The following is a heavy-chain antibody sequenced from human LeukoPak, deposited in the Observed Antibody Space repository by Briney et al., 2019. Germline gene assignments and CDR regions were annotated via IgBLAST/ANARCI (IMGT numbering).Heavy chain of an antibody. CDR1: GGSISSGGYY. D-gene: IGHD3-10*01. CDR3: ARVSVGDYYGSGSYWFDP. CDR2: IYYSGST. Sequence: SETLSLTCTVSGGSISSGGYYWSWIRQHPGKGLEWIGYIYYSGSTYYNPSLKSRVTISVGTSKNQFSLKLSSVTAADTAVHYCARVSVGDYYGSGSYWFDPWGQGTLVTVSS. J-gene: IGHJ5*02. V-gene: IGHV4-31*03.